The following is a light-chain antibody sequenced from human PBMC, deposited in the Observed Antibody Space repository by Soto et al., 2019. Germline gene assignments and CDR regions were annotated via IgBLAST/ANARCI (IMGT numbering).Light chain of an antibody. V-gene: IGKV3-20*01. J-gene: IGKJ4*01. CDR3: QQYGSSPLT. CDR1: QSVSSSY. Sequence: EIVLTQSPGTLSLSPGERATLSCRASQSVSSSYLAWYQQKPGQAPRLLIYGASSRATGIPDRFSGSGSGTDFPLTISRLEPEVFAVYYCQQYGSSPLTFGGGTQGDI. CDR2: GAS.